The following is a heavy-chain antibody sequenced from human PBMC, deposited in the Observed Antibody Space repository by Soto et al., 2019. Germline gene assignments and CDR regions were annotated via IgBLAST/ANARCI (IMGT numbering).Heavy chain of an antibody. CDR1: GFTFGSSE. J-gene: IGHJ6*02. Sequence: GRSLRLSCAASGFTFGSSEMSWVRQAPGKGLEWVSGISGSGISTYYTDSVKGRFTISRDNSKNTVFLQMNSLRDEDTAVYYCVKPPVITASYYYYDMDVWGQGTTVTVSS. CDR2: ISGSGIST. V-gene: IGHV3-23*01. CDR3: VKPPVITASYYYYDMDV. D-gene: IGHD4-4*01.